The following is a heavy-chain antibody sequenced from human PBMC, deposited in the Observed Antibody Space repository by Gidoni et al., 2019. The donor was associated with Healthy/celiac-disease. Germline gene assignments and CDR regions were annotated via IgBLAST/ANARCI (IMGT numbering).Heavy chain of an antibody. V-gene: IGHV3-33*01. J-gene: IGHJ4*02. CDR3: ARDRGITMIWYYFDY. Sequence: QPGRSLRLSCAASGFTFSSYGMHWVRQAPGKGLEWVAVIWYDGSNKYYADSVKGRFTISRDNSKNTLYLQMNSLRAEDTAVYYCARDRGITMIWYYFDYWGQGTLVTVSS. CDR2: IWYDGSNK. CDR1: GFTFSSYG. D-gene: IGHD3-22*01.